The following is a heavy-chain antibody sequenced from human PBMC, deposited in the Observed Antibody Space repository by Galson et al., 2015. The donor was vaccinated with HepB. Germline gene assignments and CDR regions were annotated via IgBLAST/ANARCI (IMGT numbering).Heavy chain of an antibody. CDR1: GFDFNDRY. Sequence: ALRLSCAAAGFDFNDRYMSWIRQAPGKGLEWVSYISSNGKGIYYADSVKGRFTISSDNAKNLLYLQMNSVRAEDTAVYYGQIGHYFDSWGQGTLVIVSS. CDR3: QIGHYFDS. CDR2: ISSNGKGI. D-gene: IGHD2-21*01. J-gene: IGHJ4*02. V-gene: IGHV3-11*01.